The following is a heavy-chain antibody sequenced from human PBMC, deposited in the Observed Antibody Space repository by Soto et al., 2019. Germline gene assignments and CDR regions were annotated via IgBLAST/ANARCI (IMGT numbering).Heavy chain of an antibody. CDR2: ISYDGSDK. V-gene: IGHV3-30*18. J-gene: IGHJ1*01. D-gene: IGHD2-15*01. Sequence: QVQLVESGGGVVQPGRSLRLSCAASGFTFSSYGMHWVRQAPGKGLEWVAVISYDGSDKYYADSVKGRFTISRDNSNNTLYRQMDSLRAEDMAVYYCAKGVVVDTTYFQHWGQGTLVTVSS. CDR3: AKGVVVDTTYFQH. CDR1: GFTFSSYG.